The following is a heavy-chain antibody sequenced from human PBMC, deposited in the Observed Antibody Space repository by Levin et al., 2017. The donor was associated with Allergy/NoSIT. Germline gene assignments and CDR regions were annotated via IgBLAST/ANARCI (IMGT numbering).Heavy chain of an antibody. J-gene: IGHJ3*02. D-gene: IGHD1-26*01. V-gene: IGHV4-39*01. CDR2: IYYSGST. Sequence: SCTVSGGSISSSSYYWGWIRQPPGKGLEWIGSIYYSGSTYYNPSLKSRVTISVDTSKNQFSLKLSSVTAADTAVYYCARTPRSGSEDAFDSWGQGTMVTVSS. CDR1: GGSISSSSYY. CDR3: ARTPRSGSEDAFDS.